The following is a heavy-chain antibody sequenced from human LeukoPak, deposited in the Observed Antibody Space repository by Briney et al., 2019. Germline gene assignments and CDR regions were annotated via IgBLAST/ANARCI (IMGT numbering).Heavy chain of an antibody. V-gene: IGHV1-69*05. D-gene: IGHD1-26*01. CDR1: GGTFSSYA. Sequence: GSSVKVSCKASGGTFSSYAISWVRQPPAQGLEWMGGIIPIFGTANYAQKFQGRVTITTDESTSTASMELSSLRSEDTAVYYCARGPDGGIYYKVLFDYWGQGTLVTVS. CDR3: ARGPDGGIYYKVLFDY. J-gene: IGHJ4*02. CDR2: IIPIFGTA.